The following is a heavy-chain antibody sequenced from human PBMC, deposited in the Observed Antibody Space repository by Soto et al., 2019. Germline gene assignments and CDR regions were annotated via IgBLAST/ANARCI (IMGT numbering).Heavy chain of an antibody. CDR3: ARGQRFSDWFDP. CDR1: GASISGFY. D-gene: IGHD3-3*01. CDR2: IYSSGST. Sequence: ETLSLTCTVSGASISGFYWSWVRVSDWAGLEWIGRIYSSGSTNYNPSLKSRVTISLDKSMKYLSLRLSSVNAADTAVYYCARGQRFSDWFDPWGQGTLVTVS. V-gene: IGHV4-4*07. J-gene: IGHJ5*02.